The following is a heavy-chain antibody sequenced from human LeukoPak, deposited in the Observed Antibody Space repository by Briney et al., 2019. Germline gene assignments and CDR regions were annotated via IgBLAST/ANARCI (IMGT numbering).Heavy chain of an antibody. J-gene: IGHJ3*02. CDR2: MKQDGSEK. V-gene: IGHV3-7*05. CDR1: GFTFSRYW. D-gene: IGHD3-10*01. CDR3: ARGFGLNGLAFDI. Sequence: GGSLRLSCAASGFTFSRYWMSWVRQAPGRGLEWVAIMKQDGSEKYYVDSVKGRFTISRDNAKNSLYLQMSSLRAEDTAVYYCARGFGLNGLAFDIWGQGTMVTVSS.